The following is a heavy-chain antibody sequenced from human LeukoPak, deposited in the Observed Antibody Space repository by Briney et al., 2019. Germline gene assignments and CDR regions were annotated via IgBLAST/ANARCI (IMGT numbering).Heavy chain of an antibody. D-gene: IGHD3-22*01. CDR2: IYHSGTT. J-gene: IGHJ3*02. CDR1: RGSISSSY. CDR3: AKDSIDSSGPDAFDI. Sequence: PSETLSLTCTVSRGSISSSYWTWIRQLPGEGLEWIGYIYHSGTTNYNPSLKSRVTISVDTSKNQFSLKLSSVTAADTAIYYCAKDSIDSSGPDAFDIWGQGTMVTVSS. V-gene: IGHV4-59*01.